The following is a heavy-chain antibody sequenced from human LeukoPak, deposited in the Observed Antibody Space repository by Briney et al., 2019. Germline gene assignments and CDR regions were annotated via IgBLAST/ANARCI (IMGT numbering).Heavy chain of an antibody. CDR2: IYTSGST. Sequence: SETLSLTCTVSGGSISSYYWSWIRQPAGKGLEWIGRIYTSGSTNYNPSLKSRVTISVDTSKNQFSLKLSSVTAADTAVYYCARALRVVPAATYRPPDYWGQGTLVTVSS. D-gene: IGHD2-2*01. CDR3: ARALRVVPAATYRPPDY. CDR1: GGSISSYY. J-gene: IGHJ4*02. V-gene: IGHV4-4*07.